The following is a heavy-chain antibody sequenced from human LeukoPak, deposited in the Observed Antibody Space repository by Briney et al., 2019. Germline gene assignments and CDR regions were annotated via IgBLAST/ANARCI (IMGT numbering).Heavy chain of an antibody. D-gene: IGHD3-16*02. J-gene: IGHJ4*02. Sequence: SETLSLTCTVSGGSISSGGYYWSWIRQHPGKGLEWIGYIYYSGSTYYNPSLKSRVTISVDTSKNQFSLKLSSVTAADTAVYYCARVLSPYYDYVWGSYRSYYFDYWGQGTLVTVSS. CDR2: IYYSGST. CDR3: ARVLSPYYDYVWGSYRSYYFDY. V-gene: IGHV4-31*03. CDR1: GGSISSGGYY.